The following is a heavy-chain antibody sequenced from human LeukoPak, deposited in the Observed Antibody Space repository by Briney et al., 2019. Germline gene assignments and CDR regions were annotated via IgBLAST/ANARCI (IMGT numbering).Heavy chain of an antibody. J-gene: IGHJ4*02. D-gene: IGHD3-3*01. Sequence: SETLSLTCGVYGGPFSGYYWSWIRQPPGNRLEWIGEINARGSTNYNPPRRSRFTISLDTSKKQFSLKVSAVTAADTAVYYCARARRDNGYYSIDYWGQGTLVTVSS. CDR1: GGPFSGYY. V-gene: IGHV4-34*01. CDR3: ARARRDNGYYSIDY. CDR2: INARGST.